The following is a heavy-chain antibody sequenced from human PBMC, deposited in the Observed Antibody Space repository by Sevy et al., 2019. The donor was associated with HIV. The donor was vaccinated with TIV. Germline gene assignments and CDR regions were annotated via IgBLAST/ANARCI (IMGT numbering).Heavy chain of an antibody. D-gene: IGHD6-19*01. V-gene: IGHV3-21*04. CDR3: AKASIEVAATTGGVFDY. CDR1: GFTFSLYS. Sequence: GGSLRLSCAASGFTFSLYSLNWVRQAPGKGLEWVSSITRSSSYIYYTDSVKGRFTISRDNAKNSLYLQMNSLRVEDTAIYYCAKASIEVAATTGGVFDYWGQGTLVTVSS. CDR2: ITRSSSYI. J-gene: IGHJ4*02.